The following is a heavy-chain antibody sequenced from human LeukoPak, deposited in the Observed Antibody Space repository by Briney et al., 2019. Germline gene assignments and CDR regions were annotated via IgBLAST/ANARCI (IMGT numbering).Heavy chain of an antibody. Sequence: PSETLSLTCTVSGGSITSGGHYWSWIRQHPGKGLEWIGYIYYTGTTYYNPSLKSRVTISLGTSKNQFSLQLSSVTAADTAVYYCARNPDYWGQGTLVTVSS. J-gene: IGHJ4*02. V-gene: IGHV4-31*03. CDR1: GGSITSGGHY. CDR2: IYYTGTT. CDR3: ARNPDY.